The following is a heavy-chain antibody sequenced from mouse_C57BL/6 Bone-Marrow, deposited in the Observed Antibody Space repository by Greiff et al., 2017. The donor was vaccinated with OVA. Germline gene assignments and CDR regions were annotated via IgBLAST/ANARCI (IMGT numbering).Heavy chain of an antibody. CDR2: ISDGGSYT. V-gene: IGHV5-4*03. Sequence: DVMLVESGGGLVKPGGSLKLSCAASGFTFSSYAMSWVRQTPEKRLAWVATISDGGSYTYYPDNVKGRFTISRDNAKNNLYLQMSHLKSEDTAMYYCARGTSTGTFDYWGQGTTLTVSS. D-gene: IGHD4-1*01. CDR1: GFTFSSYA. J-gene: IGHJ2*01. CDR3: ARGTSTGTFDY.